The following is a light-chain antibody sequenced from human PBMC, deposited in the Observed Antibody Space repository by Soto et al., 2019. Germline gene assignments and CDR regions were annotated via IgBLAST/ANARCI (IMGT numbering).Light chain of an antibody. CDR2: GAS. V-gene: IGKV3-20*01. Sequence: EIVLTQSPGTLSLSPGERATLSCRASQSVSNNYLAWYQQKPGQAPRLLIYGASNRATGIPDRFSGSGSGTDFTLTISRLEPEDFAVYYCQQFGSSPLLTFGGGTKVDIK. J-gene: IGKJ4*01. CDR1: QSVSNNY. CDR3: QQFGSSPLLT.